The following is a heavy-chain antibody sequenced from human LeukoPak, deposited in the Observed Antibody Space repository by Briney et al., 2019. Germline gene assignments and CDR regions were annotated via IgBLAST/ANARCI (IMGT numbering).Heavy chain of an antibody. J-gene: IGHJ1*01. Sequence: ASVKVSCKASGYTFIGYYMHWVRQAPGQGLEWMGWINPNSGGTNCAQKFQGWVTMTRDTSISTAYMELSRLRSDDTAVYYCARGRVAAAGTFGAEYFQHWGQGTLVTVSS. D-gene: IGHD6-13*01. CDR2: INPNSGGT. CDR1: GYTFIGYY. CDR3: ARGRVAAAGTFGAEYFQH. V-gene: IGHV1-2*04.